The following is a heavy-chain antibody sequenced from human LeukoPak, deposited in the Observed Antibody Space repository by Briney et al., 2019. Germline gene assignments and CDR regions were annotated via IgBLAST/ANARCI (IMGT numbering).Heavy chain of an antibody. CDR3: ARRLIGYSSGRGLGY. V-gene: IGHV4-4*07. D-gene: IGHD6-19*01. CDR2: IYFSGST. Sequence: SETLSLTCTVSGDSISSYYWSWIRQPAGKGLEWIGRIYFSGSTNSNPSLTSRVTISVDKSKNQFSLKLSSVTAADTAVYYCARRLIGYSSGRGLGYWGQGTLVTVSS. CDR1: GDSISSYY. J-gene: IGHJ4*02.